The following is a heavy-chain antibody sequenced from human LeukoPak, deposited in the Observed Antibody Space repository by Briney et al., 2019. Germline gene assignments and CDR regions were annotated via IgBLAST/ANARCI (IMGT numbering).Heavy chain of an antibody. CDR1: GFTFSSYG. Sequence: GGSLRLSCAASGFTFSSYGMHWVRQAPGKGLEWVAFIRYDGSNKYYADSVKGRFTISRDNSKNTLYLQMNSLRAEDTAVYYCARVYFYDSSGYLGPFDYWGQGTPVTVSS. CDR2: IRYDGSNK. V-gene: IGHV3-30*02. D-gene: IGHD3-22*01. CDR3: ARVYFYDSSGYLGPFDY. J-gene: IGHJ4*02.